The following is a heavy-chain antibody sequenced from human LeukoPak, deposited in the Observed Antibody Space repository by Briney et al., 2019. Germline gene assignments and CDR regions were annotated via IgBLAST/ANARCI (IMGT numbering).Heavy chain of an antibody. CDR2: IYYSGST. CDR1: GGSISSSSYY. CDR3: ARDRVVTANKDSRGYAFDI. Sequence: SSETLSLTCTVSGGSISSSSYYWGWIRQPPGKGLEWIGSIYYSGSTYYNPSLKSRVTISVDTSKNQFSLKLSSVTAADTAVYYCARDRVVTANKDSRGYAFDIWGQGTMVTVSS. V-gene: IGHV4-39*02. D-gene: IGHD2-21*02. J-gene: IGHJ3*02.